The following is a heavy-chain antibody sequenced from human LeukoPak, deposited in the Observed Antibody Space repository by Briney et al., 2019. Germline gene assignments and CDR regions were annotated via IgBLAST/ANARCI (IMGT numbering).Heavy chain of an antibody. Sequence: PSETLSLTCTVSGGSLSSYYWRWLRQPPGKGLEWIGYIYYSGSTNYNPSLKSRVTISVDTSKNQFSLKLSSVTAADTAVYYCARAEDKYYFDYWGQGTLVTVSS. V-gene: IGHV4-59*01. J-gene: IGHJ4*02. CDR2: IYYSGST. CDR1: GGSLSSYY. CDR3: ARAEDKYYFDY.